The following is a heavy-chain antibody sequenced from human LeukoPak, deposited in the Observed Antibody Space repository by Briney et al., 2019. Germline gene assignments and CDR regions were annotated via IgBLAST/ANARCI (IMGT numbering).Heavy chain of an antibody. CDR1: GGSISTYY. D-gene: IGHD6-13*01. Sequence: SETLSLTCTVSGGSISTYYWSWIRQFPGKGLECIGYMYYSGSTNYNPSLKSRVTISVDTSKNQFSLKLNSVTAADTAVYYCASGHSNRWIDHWGDGTLVTVSS. CDR3: ASGHSNRWIDH. J-gene: IGHJ1*01. CDR2: MYYSGST. V-gene: IGHV4-59*01.